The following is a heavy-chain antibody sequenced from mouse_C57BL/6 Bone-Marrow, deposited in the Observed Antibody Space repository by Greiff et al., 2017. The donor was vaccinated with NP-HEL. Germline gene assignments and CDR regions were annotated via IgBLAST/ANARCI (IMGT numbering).Heavy chain of an antibody. Sequence: EVMLVESGGGLVKPGGSLKLSCAASGFTFSSYAMSWVRQTPEKRLEWVATISDGGSYTYYPDNVKGRFTISRDNAKNNLYLQMSHLKSEDTAMYYCARSSFPPFDYWCQGTTLTVSS. D-gene: IGHD1-2*01. V-gene: IGHV5-4*03. CDR2: ISDGGSYT. CDR1: GFTFSSYA. J-gene: IGHJ2*01. CDR3: ARSSFPPFDY.